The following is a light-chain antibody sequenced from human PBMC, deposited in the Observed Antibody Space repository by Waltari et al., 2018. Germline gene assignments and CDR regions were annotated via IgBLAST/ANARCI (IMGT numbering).Light chain of an antibody. Sequence: DIQMTQSPSSLSASVGDRGTITCRASQGITNYLAWYQHKPGKVPKLLIYAASTLQSGVPSRFSGSGSGTDFTLTISSLQPEDVATYYCQKYDSAPRTFGQGTKVEIK. V-gene: IGKV1-27*01. J-gene: IGKJ1*01. CDR3: QKYDSAPRT. CDR2: AAS. CDR1: QGITNY.